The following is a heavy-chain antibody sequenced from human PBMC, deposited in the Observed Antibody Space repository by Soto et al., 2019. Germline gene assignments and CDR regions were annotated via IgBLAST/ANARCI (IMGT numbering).Heavy chain of an antibody. J-gene: IGHJ6*02. V-gene: IGHV3-30*18. CDR1: GFTFSSYG. Sequence: GGSLRLSCAASGFTFSSYGMHWVRQAPGKGLEWVAVISYDGSNKYYADSVKGRFTISRDNSKNTLYLQMNSLRAEDTAVYYCAKDLWPRSYYYYGMDVWGQGTTVTVSS. CDR2: ISYDGSNK. D-gene: IGHD3-16*01. CDR3: AKDLWPRSYYYYGMDV.